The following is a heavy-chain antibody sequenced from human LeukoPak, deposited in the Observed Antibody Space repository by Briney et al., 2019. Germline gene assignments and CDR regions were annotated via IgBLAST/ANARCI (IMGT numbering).Heavy chain of an antibody. D-gene: IGHD1-26*01. CDR1: GYTFTGYY. J-gene: IGHJ4*02. Sequence: ASVKVSCKASGYTFTGYYMHWVRQAPGQGLEWMGWINPNSGGTSYAQKFQGWVTMTRDTSISTAYMELSSLRSEDTAVYYCARVGGSYGIDYWGQGTLVTVSS. CDR3: ARVGGSYGIDY. CDR2: INPNSGGT. V-gene: IGHV1-2*04.